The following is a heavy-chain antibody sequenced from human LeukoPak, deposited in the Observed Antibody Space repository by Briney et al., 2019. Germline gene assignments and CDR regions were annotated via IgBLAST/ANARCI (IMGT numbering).Heavy chain of an antibody. V-gene: IGHV1-69*05. J-gene: IGHJ3*02. CDR3: ARDLAYYYDSSGYESDAFDI. D-gene: IGHD3-22*01. CDR2: IIPIFGTA. CDR1: GGTFSSYA. Sequence: GASVKVSCKASGGTFSSYAISWVRQAPGQGLEWMGGIIPIFGTANYAQKFQGRVTMTRDTSISTAYMELSRLRSDDTAVYYCARDLAYYYDSSGYESDAFDIWGQGTMVTVSS.